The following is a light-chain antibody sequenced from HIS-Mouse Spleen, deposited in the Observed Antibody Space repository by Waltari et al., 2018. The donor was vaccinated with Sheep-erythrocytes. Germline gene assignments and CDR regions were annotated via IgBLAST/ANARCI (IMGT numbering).Light chain of an antibody. CDR2: EVS. CDR3: SSYAGSNNWV. CDR1: SSDVGGYNY. Sequence: QSALTQPPSASGSPGQSVTISCTGTSSDVGGYNYVSWYQQHPGKAPKLMIDEVSKRPPGVPDRFSVSKSGNTASLTVSGLQAEDAADYYCSSYAGSNNWVFGGGTKLTVL. V-gene: IGLV2-8*01. J-gene: IGLJ3*02.